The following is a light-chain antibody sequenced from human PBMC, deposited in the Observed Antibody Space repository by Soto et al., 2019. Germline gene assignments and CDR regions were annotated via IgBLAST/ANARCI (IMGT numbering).Light chain of an antibody. V-gene: IGLV2-14*01. J-gene: IGLJ1*01. CDR2: EVI. CDR3: TSYTTINTYI. Sequence: QSVLTQPASVSASPGQSITISCTGTNSDIGDYDYVSWYQQHPGKAPKLIIYEVINRPSGVSDRFSGSKSGNTASLTISGLQSEDEADYYCTSYTTINTYIFGTGTKVTV. CDR1: NSDIGDYDY.